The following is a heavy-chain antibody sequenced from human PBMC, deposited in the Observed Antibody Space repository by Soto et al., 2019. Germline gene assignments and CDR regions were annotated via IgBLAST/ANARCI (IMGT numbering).Heavy chain of an antibody. CDR3: ARGASYSSGRLPYYYMDV. J-gene: IGHJ6*03. CDR1: GGSFSGYY. CDR2: INHSGST. D-gene: IGHD3-10*01. V-gene: IGHV4-34*01. Sequence: QVQLQQWGAGLLKPSETLSLTCAVYGGSFSGYYWSWIRQPPGKGLEWIGEINHSGSTNYNPSLKSRVTITVDQSKNQFSLKLSSVTAADTAVYYCARGASYSSGRLPYYYMDVWGKRTTVTVSS.